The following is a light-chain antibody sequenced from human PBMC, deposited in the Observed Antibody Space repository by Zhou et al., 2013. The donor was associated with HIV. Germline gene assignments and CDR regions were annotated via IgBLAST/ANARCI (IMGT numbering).Light chain of an antibody. CDR1: QSLLHSDGKTY. CDR3: MQATQHRT. CDR2: EVS. J-gene: IGKJ1*01. Sequence: DIVMTQTPLSLSVTPGQPASISCKSSQSLLHSDGKTYLYWYLQKPGQSPQLLIHEVSNRFSGVPDRFSGSGSGTDFTLKISRVEAEDVGVYYCMQATQHRTLGQGTKVEIK. V-gene: IGKV2D-29*02.